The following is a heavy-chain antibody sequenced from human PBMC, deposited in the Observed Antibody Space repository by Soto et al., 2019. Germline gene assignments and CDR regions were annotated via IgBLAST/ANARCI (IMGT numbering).Heavy chain of an antibody. CDR2: MNPNSGNT. Sequence: ASVKVSCKASGYTFTSYDINWVRQATGQGLERMGWMNPNSGNTGYAQKFQGRVTMTRNTSISTAYMELSSLRSEDTAVYYCARALRYSSGWYEGSQGGVYYYYGMDVWGQ. D-gene: IGHD6-19*01. CDR3: ARALRYSSGWYEGSQGGVYYYYGMDV. CDR1: GYTFTSYD. V-gene: IGHV1-8*01. J-gene: IGHJ6*02.